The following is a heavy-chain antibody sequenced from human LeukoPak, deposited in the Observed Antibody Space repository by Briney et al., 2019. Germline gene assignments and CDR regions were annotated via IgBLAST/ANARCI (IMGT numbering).Heavy chain of an antibody. V-gene: IGHV4-4*07. CDR2: IYTSGST. D-gene: IGHD2-15*01. J-gene: IGHJ6*02. CDR3: ARGPGVVVVAATNFDYYYYGMDV. CDR1: GGSISSYY. Sequence: PSETLSLTCTVSGGSISSYYWSWVRQPAGKGLEWIGRIYTSGSTNYNPSPKSRVTMSVDTSKNQFSLKLSSVTAADTTVYYCARGPGVVVVAATNFDYYYYGMDVWGQGTTVTVSS.